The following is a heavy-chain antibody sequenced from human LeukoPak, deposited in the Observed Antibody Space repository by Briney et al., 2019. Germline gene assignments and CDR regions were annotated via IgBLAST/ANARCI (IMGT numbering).Heavy chain of an antibody. CDR2: MVPILGIA. CDR1: GGSFSSYA. J-gene: IGHJ4*02. CDR3: AQQGILTGRAFDY. V-gene: IGHV1-69*04. D-gene: IGHD3-9*01. Sequence: ASVKVSCKASGGSFSSYAISWVRQAPGPGLEWVGRMVPILGIANYAQKFQGRVTITADKSTSTDYMELSSLRSEHTAVYFCAQQGILTGRAFDYWGQGTLVTVSS.